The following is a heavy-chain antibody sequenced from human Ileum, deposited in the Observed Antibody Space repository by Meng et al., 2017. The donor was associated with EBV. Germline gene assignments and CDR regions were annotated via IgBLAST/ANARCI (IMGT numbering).Heavy chain of an antibody. CDR1: GFSVSNNY. D-gene: IGHD2-15*01. Sequence: DGESGEDGGGFYRPGGSLRLSCGVFGFSVSNNYMTWVRQAPGKGLECVSIIYSGGSTSYADSVKGRFTISRDTSKNTVYLQMNSLRAEDTAVYFCARERPQCIGGTCFFDYWGQGTLVTVSS. V-gene: IGHV3-53*01. J-gene: IGHJ4*02. CDR2: IYSGGST. CDR3: ARERPQCIGGTCFFDY.